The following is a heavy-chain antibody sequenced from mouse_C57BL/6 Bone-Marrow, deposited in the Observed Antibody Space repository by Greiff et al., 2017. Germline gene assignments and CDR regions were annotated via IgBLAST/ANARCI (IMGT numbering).Heavy chain of an antibody. J-gene: IGHJ4*01. CDR2: ISSGGSYT. CDR3: ENSAVVASWVSYYAMDY. Sequence: EVQVVESGGDLVKPGGSLKLSCAASGFTFSSYGMSWVRQTPDKRLEWVATISSGGSYTYYPDSVKGRFTISRDNANNTLYLQLSSLQSEDTAMFYWENSAVVASWVSYYAMDYWGQGTSVTVSS. D-gene: IGHD1-1*01. V-gene: IGHV5-6*01. CDR1: GFTFSSYG.